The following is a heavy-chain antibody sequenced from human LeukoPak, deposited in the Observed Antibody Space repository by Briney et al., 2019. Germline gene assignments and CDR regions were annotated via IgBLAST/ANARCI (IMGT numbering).Heavy chain of an antibody. CDR2: IYHSGST. CDR1: GGSISSGGYY. V-gene: IGHV4-30-2*01. D-gene: IGHD2-2*02. Sequence: SETLSLTCTVSGGSISSGGYYWSWIRQPPGKGLEWIGYIYHSGSTYYNPSLKSRVTISVDRSKNQFSLKLSSVTAADTAVYYCARDLGYCSSTSCYTYNYWGQGTLVTVSS. CDR3: ARDLGYCSSTSCYTYNY. J-gene: IGHJ4*02.